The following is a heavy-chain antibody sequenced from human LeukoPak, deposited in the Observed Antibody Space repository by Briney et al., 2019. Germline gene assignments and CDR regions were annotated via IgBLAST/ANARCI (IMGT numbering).Heavy chain of an antibody. CDR3: AKQWVDC. D-gene: IGHD1-26*01. Sequence: GGSLRLSCAASGFPFSNYAMNWFRQAPGKGLEWVSSISESGDKTDYADSVRGRFTISRDNSQNMLYLQMNSLRVEDTALYYCAKQWVDCWGQGTLVTVSS. CDR1: GFPFSNYA. V-gene: IGHV3-23*01. J-gene: IGHJ4*02. CDR2: ISESGDKT.